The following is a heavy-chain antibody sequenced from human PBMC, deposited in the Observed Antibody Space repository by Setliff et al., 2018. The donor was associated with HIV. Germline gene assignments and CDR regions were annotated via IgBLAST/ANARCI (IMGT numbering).Heavy chain of an antibody. J-gene: IGHJ3*02. CDR3: ARAFCSSASCYGGGDAFDI. CDR1: GGSISSGGYY. D-gene: IGHD2-2*01. CDR2: IYYSGNT. V-gene: IGHV4-31*03. Sequence: SETLSLTCTVSGGSISSGGYYWSWIRQHPGRGLEWIGYIYYSGNTYYNPSIKSRLTIAVDTSKNHFSLKLSSMTAADTAVYYCARAFCSSASCYGGGDAFDIWGQGTMVTVSS.